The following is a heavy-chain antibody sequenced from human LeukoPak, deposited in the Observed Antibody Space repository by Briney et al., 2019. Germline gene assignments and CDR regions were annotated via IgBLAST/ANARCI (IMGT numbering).Heavy chain of an antibody. D-gene: IGHD5-12*01. CDR3: ARGASGYDPFDY. CDR2: MYTSGST. J-gene: IGHJ4*02. V-gene: IGHV4-61*02. Sequence: SETLSLTCTVSGGSISSSSYYWGWIRQPAGKGLEWIGRMYTSGSTNYNPSLKSRVTMSVDTSKNQFSLKLSSVTAADTAVYYCARGASGYDPFDYWGQGTLVTVSS. CDR1: GGSISSSSYY.